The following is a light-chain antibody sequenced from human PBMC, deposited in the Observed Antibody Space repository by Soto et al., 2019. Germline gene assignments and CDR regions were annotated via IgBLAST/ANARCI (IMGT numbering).Light chain of an antibody. CDR2: GAS. J-gene: IGKJ4*02. Sequence: EIVVTQSPGTLSLSPGERATLSCRASQRVSSSYLAWYQQKPDQAPRLLVYGASSRATGIPDRFSGSGPGTYVTVTISRLEPEDVAVYYCQEFGMSPFTFARETKFEIK. CDR1: QRVSSSY. V-gene: IGKV3-20*01. CDR3: QEFGMSPFT.